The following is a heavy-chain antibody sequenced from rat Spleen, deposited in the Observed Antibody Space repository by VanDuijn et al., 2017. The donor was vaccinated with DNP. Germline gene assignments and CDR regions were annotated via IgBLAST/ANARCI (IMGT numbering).Heavy chain of an antibody. CDR3: ASGPNYGAYSDYFNY. Sequence: EVQLVESDGGLVQPGRSLKLSCAASGFTFSDYYMAWVRQAPTKGLEWVATISYDGSSTYYRDSVKGRFTISRDNAKSTLYLQMDSLRSEDTAIYYCASGPNYGAYSDYFNYWGQGVMVTVSS. J-gene: IGHJ2*01. V-gene: IGHV5-29*01. CDR2: ISYDGSST. D-gene: IGHD1-11*01. CDR1: GFTFSDYY.